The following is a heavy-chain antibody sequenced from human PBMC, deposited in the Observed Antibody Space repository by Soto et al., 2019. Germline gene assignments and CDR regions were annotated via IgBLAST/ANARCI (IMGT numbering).Heavy chain of an antibody. V-gene: IGHV3-15*01. J-gene: IGHJ5*02. CDR1: GFTFSNAW. D-gene: IGHD2-15*01. Sequence: LRLSCAASGFTFSNAWMSWVRQAPGKGLEWVGRIKSKTDGGTTDYAAPVKGRFTISRDDSKNTLYLQMNSLKTDDTAVYYCTTVRSGGSCCGFDPWGQGTLVTVSS. CDR2: IKSKTDGGTT. CDR3: TTVRSGGSCCGFDP.